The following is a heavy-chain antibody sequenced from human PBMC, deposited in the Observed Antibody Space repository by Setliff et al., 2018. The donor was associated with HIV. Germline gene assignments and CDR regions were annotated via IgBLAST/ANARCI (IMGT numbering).Heavy chain of an antibody. V-gene: IGHV4-39*01. CDR1: GGSISSSSYY. D-gene: IGHD5-18*01. Sequence: SETLSLTCTVSGGSISSSSYYWGWIRQPPGKGLEWIGSIYYSGSTYYNPSLKSRVTISVDTSKNQFSLKLGSVTAADTAVYYCARRQQLWLLYAFDIWGQGTMVTVS. CDR3: ARRQQLWLLYAFDI. J-gene: IGHJ3*02. CDR2: IYYSGST.